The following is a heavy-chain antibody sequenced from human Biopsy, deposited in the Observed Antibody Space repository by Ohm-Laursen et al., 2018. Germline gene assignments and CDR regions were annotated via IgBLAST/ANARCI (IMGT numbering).Heavy chain of an antibody. Sequence: SLRLSCAASGFPFTGFSMDWDRQAPGKGLEWVASITSGRSYIYYADSVKGRFTISTDNPKNYPYQQMNSHRADDSAVYFYAREAIGYQLPCDDWGQGTLVTVSS. CDR3: AREAIGYQLPCDD. CDR1: GFPFTGFS. V-gene: IGHV3-21*01. J-gene: IGHJ4*02. CDR2: ITSGRSYI. D-gene: IGHD2-2*01.